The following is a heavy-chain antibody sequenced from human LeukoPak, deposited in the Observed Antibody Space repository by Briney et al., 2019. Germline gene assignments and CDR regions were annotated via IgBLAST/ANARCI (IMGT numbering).Heavy chain of an antibody. J-gene: IGHJ4*02. CDR2: TNPIFGTA. CDR1: GGTFSSYA. Sequence: PVKVSYEASGGTFSSYAIMWVREAPGQGLKWMGGTNPIFGTAKYAQQPQGRVTITTDESTSTAYMELSSLRSEDTAVCYCARGNCSSTSCYAFDYWGQGTLVTVSS. CDR3: ARGNCSSTSCYAFDY. V-gene: IGHV1-69*05. D-gene: IGHD2-2*01.